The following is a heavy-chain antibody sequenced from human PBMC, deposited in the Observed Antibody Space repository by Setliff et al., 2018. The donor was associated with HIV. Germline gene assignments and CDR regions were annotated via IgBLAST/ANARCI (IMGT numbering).Heavy chain of an antibody. J-gene: IGHJ3*02. CDR3: ARRVTGTTPRNAFDI. Sequence: SETLSLTCTVSGGSISSYYWSWIRQPPGKGLGWIGYIYTSGSTNYNPSLKSRVTISVDTSKNQFSLKLSSVTAADTAVYYCARRVTGTTPRNAFDIWGQGTMVT. CDR1: GGSISSYY. D-gene: IGHD1-7*01. CDR2: IYTSGST. V-gene: IGHV4-4*09.